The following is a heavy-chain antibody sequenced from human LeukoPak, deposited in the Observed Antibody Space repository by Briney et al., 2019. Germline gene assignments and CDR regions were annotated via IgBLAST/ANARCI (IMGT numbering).Heavy chain of an antibody. J-gene: IGHJ4*02. CDR3: ARVRVVTAGYDY. D-gene: IGHD2-21*02. CDR1: GYTFTGYY. V-gene: IGHV1-2*02. CDR2: INPNSGGT. Sequence: ASVKVSCKASGYTFTGYYMHWVRQAPGQGLEWMGWINPNSGGTNYAQKFQGRVTMTRDTSISTAYMELSRLRSDDTAVYYCARVRVVTAGYDYWGQGTLVTVSP.